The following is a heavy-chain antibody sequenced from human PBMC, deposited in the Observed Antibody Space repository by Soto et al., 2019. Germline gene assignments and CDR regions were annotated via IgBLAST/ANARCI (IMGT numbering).Heavy chain of an antibody. Sequence: GGSLRLSCAASGFTFSSYAMHWVRQAPGKGLEWVAVISYDGSNKYYADSVKGRFTISRDNSKNTLYLQMNSLRAEDTAVYYCARASVGSSGWCWGQGTLVTVSS. V-gene: IGHV3-30-3*01. J-gene: IGHJ4*02. CDR2: ISYDGSNK. D-gene: IGHD6-19*01. CDR3: ARASVGSSGWC. CDR1: GFTFSSYA.